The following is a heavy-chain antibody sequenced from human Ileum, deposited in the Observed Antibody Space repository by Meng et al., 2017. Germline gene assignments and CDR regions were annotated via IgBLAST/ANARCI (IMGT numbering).Heavy chain of an antibody. V-gene: IGHV3-30-3*01. CDR2: ISPDGTRA. J-gene: IGHJ4*02. Sequence: QGQLVESGGGVVQPGRSLRLSCAASGFTFSSCAMHWVRQAPGEGLECVAVISPDGTRAYYADSVNGRFTIPRDNSKNTFYLQMNSLRSDDTAVYYCATGGAYYFDYWGQGALVTVSS. D-gene: IGHD4-17*01. CDR3: ATGGAYYFDY. CDR1: GFTFSSCA.